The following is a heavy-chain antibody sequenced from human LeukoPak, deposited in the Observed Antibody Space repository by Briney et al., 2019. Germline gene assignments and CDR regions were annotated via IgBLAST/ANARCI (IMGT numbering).Heavy chain of an antibody. J-gene: IGHJ4*02. CDR3: ARDPEAGYYYDSSGYEGY. CDR1: GFTFSSYG. Sequence: GGSLRLSCAASGFTFSSYGMQWVRQAPGKGLEWVAVISYDGSNKYYADSVKGRFTISRDSSKNTLYLQMNSLRAEDTAVYYCARDPEAGYYYDSSGYEGYWGQGTLVTVSS. CDR2: ISYDGSNK. D-gene: IGHD3-22*01. V-gene: IGHV3-30*03.